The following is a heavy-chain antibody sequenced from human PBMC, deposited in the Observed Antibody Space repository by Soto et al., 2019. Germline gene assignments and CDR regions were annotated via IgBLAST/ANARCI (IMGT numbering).Heavy chain of an antibody. J-gene: IGHJ4*02. CDR3: ARARDKERWVSAFDC. V-gene: IGHV3-48*03. Sequence: GGSLRLSCAASGFNFNSYEMNWVRQAPGKGLEWVSYISGSGTTTYYADSVKGRFTISRDNADNSLFLQMNSLRAEDTATYFCARARDKERWVSAFDCWGQGSLVTVSS. D-gene: IGHD4-17*01. CDR1: GFNFNSYE. CDR2: ISGSGTTT.